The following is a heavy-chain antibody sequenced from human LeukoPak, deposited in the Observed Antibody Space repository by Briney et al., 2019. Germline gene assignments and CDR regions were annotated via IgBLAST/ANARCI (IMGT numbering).Heavy chain of an antibody. CDR2: LVYDARS. CDR1: GFPFSSYG. V-gene: IGHV3-33*01. J-gene: IGHJ4*02. D-gene: IGHD6-19*01. CDR3: ARDLSAAFDF. Sequence: GGSLRLSCAASGFPFSSYGMYWVRQAPGKGLEWVARLVYDARSDYANSVKGRFSISRDDSKNTLFLDMSNLRVEDMALYYCARDLSAAFDFWGQGVLVTVSS.